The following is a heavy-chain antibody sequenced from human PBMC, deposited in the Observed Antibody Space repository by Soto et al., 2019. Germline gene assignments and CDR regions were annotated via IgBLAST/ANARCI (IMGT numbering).Heavy chain of an antibody. CDR3: AAEDGYCSSTSCYVGY. D-gene: IGHD2-2*03. Sequence: QVQLQESGPGLVKPSQTLSLTCTVSGGSISSGGYYWSWIRQHPGKGLEWIGYIYYSGSTYYNPSLKSRVTISVDTSKNQFSLKLSSVTAADTAVYYCAAEDGYCSSTSCYVGYWGQGTLVTVSS. V-gene: IGHV4-31*03. CDR1: GGSISSGGYY. CDR2: IYYSGST. J-gene: IGHJ4*02.